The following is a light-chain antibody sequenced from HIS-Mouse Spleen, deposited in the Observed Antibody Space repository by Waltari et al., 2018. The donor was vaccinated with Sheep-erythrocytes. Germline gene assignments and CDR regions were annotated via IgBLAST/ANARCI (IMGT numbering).Light chain of an antibody. Sequence: QSALTQPRSVSRSPGQSVTLSCPGTRPDVGGYNYVSWYQQHPGKAPKLMIYDVSKRPSGVPDRFSGSKSGNTASLTISGLQAEDEADYYCCSYAGSYTWVFGGGTKLTVL. CDR3: CSYAGSYTWV. J-gene: IGLJ3*02. CDR1: RPDVGGYNY. V-gene: IGLV2-11*01. CDR2: DVS.